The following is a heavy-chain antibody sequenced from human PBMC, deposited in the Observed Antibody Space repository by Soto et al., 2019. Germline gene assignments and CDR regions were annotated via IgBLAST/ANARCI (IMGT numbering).Heavy chain of an antibody. CDR2: ISGSGGSP. J-gene: IGHJ4*02. V-gene: IGHV3-23*01. D-gene: IGHD2-2*01. CDR1: GFTFSTYT. Sequence: EVQLLESGGGLVQPGGSLRLSCAASGFTFSTYTMSWVRQAPGKGLEWVSVISGSGGSPSYADSVQGRFTISRDNPKNTLYLQMSRLRVEDTAMYYCAKARCSTTNCSVPDYWGQGTLVTVSS. CDR3: AKARCSTTNCSVPDY.